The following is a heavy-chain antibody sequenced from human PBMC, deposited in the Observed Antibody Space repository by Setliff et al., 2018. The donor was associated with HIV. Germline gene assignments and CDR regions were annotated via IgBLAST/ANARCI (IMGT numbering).Heavy chain of an antibody. J-gene: IGHJ4*02. CDR2: IYHTGIT. V-gene: IGHV4-39*01. Sequence: SETLSLTCTVSGGSIISGDHYWGWIRQPPGKGLEWIGSIYHTGITYDNPSLKSRVTISVDTSKNQISLRLSSVTAADTAVYYCARLSGGMVPNYWGQGTLVTVSS. CDR1: GGSIISGDHY. CDR3: ARLSGGMVPNY. D-gene: IGHD3-10*01.